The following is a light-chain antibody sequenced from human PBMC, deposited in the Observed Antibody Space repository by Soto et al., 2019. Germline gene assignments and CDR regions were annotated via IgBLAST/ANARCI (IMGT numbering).Light chain of an antibody. CDR2: GAS. J-gene: IGKJ2*01. Sequence: EIVLTQSPGTLSLSPGERATLSCRASQTVSSSYLAWYQQKPGQAHRLLIYGASSRATGIPARFSGSGSGTDVPLTIRRLEPEDFSVYYFHQYGSLYTFGQGTKLEIK. CDR1: QTVSSSY. V-gene: IGKV3-20*01. CDR3: HQYGSLYT.